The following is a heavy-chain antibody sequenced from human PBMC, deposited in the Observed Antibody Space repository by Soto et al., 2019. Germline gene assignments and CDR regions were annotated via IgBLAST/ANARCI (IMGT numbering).Heavy chain of an antibody. CDR3: ARSQLLSAFDI. CDR2: ISYDGSNK. D-gene: IGHD1-26*01. J-gene: IGHJ3*02. Sequence: HWVRQAPGKGLEWVAVISYDGSNKYYADSVKGRFTISRDNSKNTLYLQMNSLRAEDTAVYYCARSQLLSAFDIWGQGTMVTVSS. V-gene: IGHV3-30*03.